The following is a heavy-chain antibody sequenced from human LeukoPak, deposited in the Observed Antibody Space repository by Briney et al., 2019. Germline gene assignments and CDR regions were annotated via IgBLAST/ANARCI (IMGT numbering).Heavy chain of an antibody. Sequence: PGESLKISCKGSGYSFTSYWIGWVRQMPGKGLEWMGIIYPGDSDTRYSPSFQGQVTISADKSISTAYLQWSSLKASDTATYYCARHYCRGGSCYSDIDYWGQGTLVTVSS. CDR3: ARHYCRGGSCYSDIDY. V-gene: IGHV5-51*01. D-gene: IGHD2-15*01. J-gene: IGHJ4*02. CDR2: IYPGDSDT. CDR1: GYSFTSYW.